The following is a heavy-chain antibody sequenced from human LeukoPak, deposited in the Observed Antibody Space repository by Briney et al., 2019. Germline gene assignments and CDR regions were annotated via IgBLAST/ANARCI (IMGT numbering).Heavy chain of an antibody. CDR2: IKQDGSEK. D-gene: IGHD3-16*01. Sequence: GGCLRLSRASSGYTFNRYWMSWVRQARGKGLVWVANIKQDGSEKYYVDSVKGRFTISRDTAKNTLYLEMRRVRDGDTAIYYCEPRSIRDFWGRDLFEPSGEGALVTVSS. CDR1: GYTFNRYW. CDR3: EPRSIRDFWGRDLFEP. J-gene: IGHJ5*02. V-gene: IGHV3-7*01.